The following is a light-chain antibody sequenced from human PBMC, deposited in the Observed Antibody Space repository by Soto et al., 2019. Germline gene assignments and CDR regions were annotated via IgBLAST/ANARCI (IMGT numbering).Light chain of an antibody. J-gene: IGKJ5*01. Sequence: ESVLTQSPGTLSLSPGERATLSCRASQSVSSSYLAWYQQKPGQAPRLLIYGASSRATGIPDRFSGSGSGTDFTLTISRLEPEDFAVYYCQQYGSSPITSGQGTRPEI. CDR1: QSVSSSY. CDR2: GAS. V-gene: IGKV3-20*01. CDR3: QQYGSSPIT.